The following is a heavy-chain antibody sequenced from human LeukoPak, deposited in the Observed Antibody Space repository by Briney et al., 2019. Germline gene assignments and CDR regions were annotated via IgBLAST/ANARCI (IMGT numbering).Heavy chain of an antibody. CDR3: AKGELWFGELLSSHLDY. Sequence: PGGSLRLSCAASGFTFSSYAMSWVRQAPGKGLEWVSAISGSGGSTYYADPVKGRFTISRDNSKNTLYLQTNSLRAEDTAVYYCAKGELWFGELLSSHLDYWGQGTLVTVSS. CDR1: GFTFSSYA. V-gene: IGHV3-23*01. D-gene: IGHD3-10*01. CDR2: ISGSGGST. J-gene: IGHJ4*02.